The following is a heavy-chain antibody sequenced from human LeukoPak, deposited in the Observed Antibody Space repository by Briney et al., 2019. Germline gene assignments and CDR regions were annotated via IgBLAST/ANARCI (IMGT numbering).Heavy chain of an antibody. V-gene: IGHV1-69*05. CDR3: ARPNRPYYDSSGPHDAFDI. CDR1: GGTFSSYA. Sequence: SVKVSCKASGGTFSSYAISWVRQAPGQGLEWMGRIIPIFGTANYAQKFQGRVTITTDESTSTAYMELSSLRYEDTAVYYCARPNRPYYDSSGPHDAFDIWGQGTMVTVSS. D-gene: IGHD3-22*01. J-gene: IGHJ3*02. CDR2: IIPIFGTA.